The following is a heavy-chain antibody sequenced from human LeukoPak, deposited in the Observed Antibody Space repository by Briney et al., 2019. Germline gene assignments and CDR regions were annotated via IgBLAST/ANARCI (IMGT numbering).Heavy chain of an antibody. Sequence: GGSLRLSCVASGFTFRRYWMSWVRQAPGKGLEWVANINQDGSGTYYVDSVKGRFTISRDNSKNSLYLQMSSVRAEDAAVYYCATDPRPDSGNFLGFDYWGQGTLVTVSS. V-gene: IGHV3-7*01. D-gene: IGHD4-23*01. CDR2: INQDGSGT. CDR3: ATDPRPDSGNFLGFDY. J-gene: IGHJ4*02. CDR1: GFTFRRYW.